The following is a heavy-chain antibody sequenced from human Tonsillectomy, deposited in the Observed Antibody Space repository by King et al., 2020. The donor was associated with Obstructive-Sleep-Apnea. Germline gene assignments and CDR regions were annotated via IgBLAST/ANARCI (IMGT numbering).Heavy chain of an antibody. D-gene: IGHD3-22*01. V-gene: IGHV3-30-3*01. CDR1: GFTFSYYA. J-gene: IGHJ4*01. Sequence: VQLVESGGGVVQPGKSLRLSCAASGFTFSYYAMHWVRQAPGKGLEWMTFISYDGSNKYYADSVKGRFTISRDNSKNTVYLQMNSLRAEDTAVYYCARQDNNGYYSYDYWGHGTLVTVSS. CDR3: ARQDNNGYYSYDY. CDR2: ISYDGSNK.